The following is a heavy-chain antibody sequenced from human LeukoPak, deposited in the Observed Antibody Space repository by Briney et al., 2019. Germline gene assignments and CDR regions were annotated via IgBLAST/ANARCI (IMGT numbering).Heavy chain of an antibody. CDR1: GYTFTSYG. J-gene: IGHJ4*02. D-gene: IGHD4-11*01. Sequence: ASVKVSSKASGYTFTSYGISWVRQAPGQGLEWMGWISAYNCNTNYAQKLQGRVTMTTDTSTSTAYMELRSLRSDDTAVYYCARDRIPTVTTSWGYGCWGQGTLVTVSS. V-gene: IGHV1-18*01. CDR3: ARDRIPTVTTSWGYGC. CDR2: ISAYNCNT.